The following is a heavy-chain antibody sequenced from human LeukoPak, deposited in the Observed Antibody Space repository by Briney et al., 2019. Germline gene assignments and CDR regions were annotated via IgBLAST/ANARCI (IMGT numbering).Heavy chain of an antibody. CDR3: ARVGSSWYGSVAGQFDY. J-gene: IGHJ4*02. CDR1: GYTFTSYG. D-gene: IGHD6-13*01. CDR2: ISAYNGDT. Sequence: EASVKVSCKASGYTFTSYGISWVRQAPGQGLEWMGWISAYNGDTNYAQKLQGRVTMTTDTSTSTAYMELRSLRSDDTAVYYCARVGSSWYGSVAGQFDYWGQGTLVTVSS. V-gene: IGHV1-18*01.